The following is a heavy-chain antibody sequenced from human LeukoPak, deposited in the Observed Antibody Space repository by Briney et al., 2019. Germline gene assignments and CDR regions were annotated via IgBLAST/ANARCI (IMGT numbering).Heavy chain of an antibody. Sequence: GGSLRLSCAASGFTFSSFAMTWVRQAPGKGLEWVSSISGSGGSTYYADSVKGRFTISRDNSKNTLYLQMNSLRAEDTAVYYCAKYGSGGSAPFDYWGQGTLVTVSS. V-gene: IGHV3-23*01. J-gene: IGHJ4*02. CDR3: AKYGSGGSAPFDY. CDR2: ISGSGGST. CDR1: GFTFSSFA. D-gene: IGHD3-10*01.